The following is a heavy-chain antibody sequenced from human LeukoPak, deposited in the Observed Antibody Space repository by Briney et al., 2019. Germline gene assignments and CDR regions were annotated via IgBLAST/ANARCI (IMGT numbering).Heavy chain of an antibody. CDR1: GGTFSSYA. D-gene: IGHD3-3*01. V-gene: IGHV1-69*13. CDR2: IIPIFGTA. J-gene: IGHJ4*02. CDR3: ARGRRGITIFGVVIQDLDY. Sequence: ASVKVSCKASGGTFSSYAISWVRQAPGQGLEWMGGIIPIFGTANYAQKFQGRVTITADESTSTAYMELSSLRSEDTAVYYCARGRRGITIFGVVIQDLDYWGQGTLVTVSS.